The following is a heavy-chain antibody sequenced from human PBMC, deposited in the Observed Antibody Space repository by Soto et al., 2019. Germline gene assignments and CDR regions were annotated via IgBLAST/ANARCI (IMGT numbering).Heavy chain of an antibody. V-gene: IGHV3-30*18. D-gene: IGHD5-18*01. CDR2: ISYDGSNK. J-gene: IGHJ6*02. CDR3: AKDLATYTLYYYYYGMDV. Sequence: PGGSLRLSCAASGFTFSSYGMHWVRQAPGKGLEWVAVISYDGSNKYYADSVKGRFTISRDNSKNTLYLQMNSLRAEDTAVYYCAKDLATYTLYYYYYGMDVWGQGTTVTVSS. CDR1: GFTFSSYG.